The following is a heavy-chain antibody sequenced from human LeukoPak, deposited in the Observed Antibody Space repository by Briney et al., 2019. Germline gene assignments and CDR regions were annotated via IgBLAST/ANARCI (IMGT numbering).Heavy chain of an antibody. CDR3: ARAVGYSNYYYYYYGMDV. J-gene: IGHJ6*02. V-gene: IGHV1-69*04. Sequence: SVKVSCKASGGTFSSYAISWVRQAPGQGLEWMGRIIPILGIANYAQKFQGRVTITADKSTSTAYMELSSLRSEDTAVYYCARAVGYSNYYYYYYGMDVWGQGTTVTVSS. D-gene: IGHD4-11*01. CDR1: GGTFSSYA. CDR2: IIPILGIA.